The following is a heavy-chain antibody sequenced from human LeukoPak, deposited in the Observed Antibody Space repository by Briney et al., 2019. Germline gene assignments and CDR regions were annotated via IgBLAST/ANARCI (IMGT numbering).Heavy chain of an antibody. CDR3: AVTMVRGVPLSDY. Sequence: ASVKVSCKASGYTFTSYAMNWVRQAPGQGLEWMGWINTNTGNPTHAQGFTGRFVFSLDTSVSTAYLQISSLKAEDTAVYYCAVTMVRGVPLSDYWGQGTLVTVSS. J-gene: IGHJ4*02. D-gene: IGHD3-10*01. CDR2: INTNTGNP. CDR1: GYTFTSYA. V-gene: IGHV7-4-1*02.